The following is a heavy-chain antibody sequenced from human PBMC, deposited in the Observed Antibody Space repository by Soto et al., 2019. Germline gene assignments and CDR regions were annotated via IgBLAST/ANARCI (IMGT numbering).Heavy chain of an antibody. CDR1: GDSMSSYY. D-gene: IGHD3-3*01. CDR3: ARGQRFSDWFDP. V-gene: IGHV4-4*07. J-gene: IGHJ5*02. Sequence: PSETLSLTCTVSGDSMSSYYWTWIRQPAGKGLEWIGRVYSSGGTHYNPSLKSRVTISLDTSKNQFSLRLLSVTDAVTAVYYCARGQRFSDWFDPWGQGTLVTVSS. CDR2: VYSSGGT.